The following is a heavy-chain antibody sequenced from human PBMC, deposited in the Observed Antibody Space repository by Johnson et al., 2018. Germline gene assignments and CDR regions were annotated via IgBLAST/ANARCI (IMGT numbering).Heavy chain of an antibody. V-gene: IGHV3-23*01. CDR1: GFTFSTDA. D-gene: IGHD3-16*01. CDR3: EKGGVSYYYYGMDV. J-gene: IGHJ6*02. CDR2: ISGSGGST. Sequence: VQLQESGGDLVQPGGSLRLSCATSGFTFSTDAMSWVRQAPGKGLEWVSAISGSGGSTYYADSVKGRFTISRDNSKNTLYLQMNSLRAEDTAGYYCEKGGVSYYYYGMDVGVQGTTVTVS.